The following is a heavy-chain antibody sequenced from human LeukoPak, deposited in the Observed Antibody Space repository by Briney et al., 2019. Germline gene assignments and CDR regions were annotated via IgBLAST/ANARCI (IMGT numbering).Heavy chain of an antibody. D-gene: IGHD2-8*01. J-gene: IGHJ4*01. Sequence: PGGSLRLSCAASGFTFSSYSMNWVRQAPGKGLEWVSYISSSSSTIYYADSVKGRFTISRDNAQNSLYLQLNSLRAEDTALYYCSTDPRLLMYWGHGTLVTVSS. V-gene: IGHV3-48*01. CDR3: STDPRLLMY. CDR1: GFTFSSYS. CDR2: ISSSSSTI.